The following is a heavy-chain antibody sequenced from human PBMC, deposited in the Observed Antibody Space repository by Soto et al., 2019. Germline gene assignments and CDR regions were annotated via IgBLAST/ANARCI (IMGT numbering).Heavy chain of an antibody. CDR2: IIPIFGTA. CDR1: VGTKSIKA. CDR3: ARYLIFGPMDV. V-gene: IGHV1-69*13. D-gene: IGHD3-3*01. J-gene: IGHJ6*02. Sequence: SVKVSCTSSVGTKSIKAIICVQQAPGQGLEWMGGIIPIFGTANYAQKFQGRVTITADESTSTAYMELSSLRSEDTAVYYCARYLIFGPMDVWGQGTTVTVSS.